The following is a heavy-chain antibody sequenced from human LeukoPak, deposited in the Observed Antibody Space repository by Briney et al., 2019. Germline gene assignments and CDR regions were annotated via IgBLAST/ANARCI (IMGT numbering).Heavy chain of an antibody. J-gene: IGHJ4*02. CDR2: INPNSGGT. Sequence: ASVKVSCKASGYTFTGYYMHCVRQAPGQGLEWMGWINPNSGGTNYAQQFQGRLTMTRDTSISTAYMELSRLRSDDTAVYYCARDYAVINYYFDYWGQGTLVTVSS. D-gene: IGHD2-21*01. CDR1: GYTFTGYY. V-gene: IGHV1-2*02. CDR3: ARDYAVINYYFDY.